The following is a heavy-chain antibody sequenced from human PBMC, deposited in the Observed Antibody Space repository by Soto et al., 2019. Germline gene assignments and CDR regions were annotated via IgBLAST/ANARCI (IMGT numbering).Heavy chain of an antibody. CDR1: GGTFSSYA. CDR3: ASVRRYQYSSGWTNWFDP. V-gene: IGHV1-69*01. J-gene: IGHJ5*02. Sequence: QVQLVQSGAEVKKPGSSVKVSSKASGGTFSSYAISWVRQAPGQGLEWMGGIIPIFGTANYAQKFQGRVTITADESASTAYMELSSLRSEDTAVYYCASVRRYQYSSGWTNWFDPWGQGTLVTVSS. D-gene: IGHD6-19*01. CDR2: IIPIFGTA.